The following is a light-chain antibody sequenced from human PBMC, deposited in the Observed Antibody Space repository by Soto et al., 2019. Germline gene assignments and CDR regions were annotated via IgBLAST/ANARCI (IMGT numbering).Light chain of an antibody. CDR2: GVS. CDR1: QSVRSN. Sequence: EIVMTQSPATLSVSPGERAALSCRASQSVRSNLAWYQQKPGQAPRLLIYGVSTRATGIPARFSGSGSGTEFTLTISSLQSEDFAVYYCHQYNNWPPFTFGPGTKVDIK. J-gene: IGKJ3*01. CDR3: HQYNNWPPFT. V-gene: IGKV3-15*01.